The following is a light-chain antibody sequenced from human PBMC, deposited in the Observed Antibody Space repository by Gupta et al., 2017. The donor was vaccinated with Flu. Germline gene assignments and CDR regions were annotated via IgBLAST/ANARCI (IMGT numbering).Light chain of an antibody. Sequence: QSVLTQPPSVSAAPGQKVTISCSGSSSNIANNYVSWYQQLPGTAPKLLISKNNERPSGIPARFSGSKSGTSATLGITGLQTGDEADYYCGTWDTSLSAWVFGGGTKLTVL. CDR2: KNN. J-gene: IGLJ3*02. V-gene: IGLV1-51*02. CDR1: SSNIANNY. CDR3: GTWDTSLSAWV.